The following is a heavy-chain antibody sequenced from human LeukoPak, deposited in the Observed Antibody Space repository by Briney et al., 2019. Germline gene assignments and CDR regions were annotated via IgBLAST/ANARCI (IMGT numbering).Heavy chain of an antibody. CDR2: ISVSGGST. D-gene: IGHD1-26*01. V-gene: IGHV3-23*01. CDR1: GFTFSSYA. CDR3: AKMGLGGNYYFDY. Sequence: GGSLRLSCAASGFTFSSYAMSWVRQAPGKGLEWVSGISVSGGSTSYADSVKGRFTISRDNSKNTLYLQMNSLRAEDTAVYYCAKMGLGGNYYFDYWGQGTLVTVSS. J-gene: IGHJ4*02.